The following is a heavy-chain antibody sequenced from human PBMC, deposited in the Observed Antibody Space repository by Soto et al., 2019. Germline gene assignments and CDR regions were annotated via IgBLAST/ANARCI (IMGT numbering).Heavy chain of an antibody. J-gene: IGHJ5*02. V-gene: IGHV4-30-2*01. D-gene: IGHD2-2*01. CDR3: ARVPDR. Sequence: SETLSLTCAVSGGSISSGGYSWSWIRQPPGKGLEWIGYIYHSGSTYYNPSLKSRVTISVDRSKNQFSLRPSSVTAADTAVYYCARVPDRWGQGTLVTVSS. CDR2: IYHSGST. CDR1: GGSISSGGYS.